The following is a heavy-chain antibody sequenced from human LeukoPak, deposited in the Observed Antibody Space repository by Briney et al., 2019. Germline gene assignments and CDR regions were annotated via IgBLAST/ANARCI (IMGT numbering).Heavy chain of an antibody. CDR3: AGQEAVAGTYYFDY. CDR2: IKSKTDGGTT. J-gene: IGHJ4*02. D-gene: IGHD6-19*01. Sequence: GGSLRLSCAASGFTFSNAWMSWVRQAPGKGLEWVGRIKSKTDGGTTDYAAPVKGRFTISRDDSKNTLYLQMNSLRAEDTAVYYCAGQEAVAGTYYFDYWGQGTLVTVSS. V-gene: IGHV3-15*01. CDR1: GFTFSNAW.